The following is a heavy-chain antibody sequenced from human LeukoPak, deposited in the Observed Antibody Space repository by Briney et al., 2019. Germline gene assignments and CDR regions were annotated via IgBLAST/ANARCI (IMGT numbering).Heavy chain of an antibody. CDR1: GGTFSSYA. J-gene: IGHJ3*01. Sequence: SVKVSCKASGGTFSSYAISWVRQAPGQGLEWMGGIIPIFGTANYARKFQGRVTITADESTSTAYMELSSLRSEDTAVYYCAREGRGIAVAGTPVWGQGTMVTVSS. D-gene: IGHD6-19*01. V-gene: IGHV1-69*01. CDR3: AREGRGIAVAGTPV. CDR2: IIPIFGTA.